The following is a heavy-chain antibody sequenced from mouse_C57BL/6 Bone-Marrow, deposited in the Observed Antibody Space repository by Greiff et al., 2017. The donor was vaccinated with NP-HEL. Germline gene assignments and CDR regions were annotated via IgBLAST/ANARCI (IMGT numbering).Heavy chain of an antibody. D-gene: IGHD1-1*01. J-gene: IGHJ2*01. CDR1: GYTFTSYW. CDR2: IHPNSGST. Sequence: LQQPGAELVKPGASVKLSCKASGYTFTSYWMHWVKQRPGQGLEWIGMIHPNSGSTNYNEKFKSKATLTVDKSSSTAYMQLSSLTSEDSAVYYCARDSTVVSYFDYWGQGTTLTVSS. CDR3: ARDSTVVSYFDY. V-gene: IGHV1-64*01.